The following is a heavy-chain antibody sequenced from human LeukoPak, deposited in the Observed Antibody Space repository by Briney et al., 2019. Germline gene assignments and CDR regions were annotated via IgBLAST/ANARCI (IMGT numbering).Heavy chain of an antibody. J-gene: IGHJ4*02. CDR2: IYYTGGT. Sequence: PSETLSLTCTVSGVSISSSGYYWGWIRQSPGKGLEWIGSIYYTGGTYYNPPLKSRVTLSVDTSKNQFSLKLTSVTAADTAVYYCARAYSYDYYFDYWGQGTLLTVSS. CDR3: ARAYSYDYYFDY. CDR1: GVSISSSGYY. D-gene: IGHD5-18*01. V-gene: IGHV4-39*07.